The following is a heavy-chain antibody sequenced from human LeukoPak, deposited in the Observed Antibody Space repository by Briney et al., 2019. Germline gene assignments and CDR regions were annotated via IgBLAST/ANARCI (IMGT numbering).Heavy chain of an antibody. CDR3: ARGGYSYGVIDY. CDR1: GGSFSNYY. Sequence: PSETLSLTCAFYGGSFSNYYWSCIRQPPGKGLEWIGYIYYSGSTNYNPSLKSRVTISVDTSKNQFSLKLSSVTAADTAMYYCARGGYSYGVIDYWGQGTLVTVSS. D-gene: IGHD5-18*01. J-gene: IGHJ4*02. CDR2: IYYSGST. V-gene: IGHV4-59*01.